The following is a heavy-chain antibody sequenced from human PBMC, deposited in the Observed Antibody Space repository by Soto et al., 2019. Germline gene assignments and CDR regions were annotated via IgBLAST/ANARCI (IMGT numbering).Heavy chain of an antibody. J-gene: IGHJ4*02. CDR1: GFTFSSYS. V-gene: IGHV3-21*01. D-gene: IGHD1-26*01. CDR3: ARAYSGSYLDY. CDR2: ISSSSSYI. Sequence: EVQLVESGGGQVKPGGSLRLSCAASGFTFSSYSMNWVRQAPGKGLEWVSSISSSSSYIFYADSVKGRFTISRDNAKNSLYLQMNSLRAGDTAVYYCARAYSGSYLDYWGQGTLVSVSS.